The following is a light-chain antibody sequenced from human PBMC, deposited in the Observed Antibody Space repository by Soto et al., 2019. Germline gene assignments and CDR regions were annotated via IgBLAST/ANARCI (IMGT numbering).Light chain of an antibody. CDR3: QQSYNSPPT. CDR2: AAS. CDR1: QSISSY. J-gene: IGKJ1*01. V-gene: IGKV1-39*01. Sequence: DIQMTQSPSSLSASVGDRVTITCRASQSISSYLNWYQQKPGKAPKFLIYAASNLQSGVPSRFSGSGSGTDFTLTISSLQPEDCATYFCQQSYNSPPTFGLGTKVDIK.